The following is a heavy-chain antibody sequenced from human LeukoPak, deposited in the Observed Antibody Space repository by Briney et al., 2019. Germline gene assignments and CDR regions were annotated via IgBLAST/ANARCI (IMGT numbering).Heavy chain of an antibody. CDR1: GFIFSSCG. D-gene: IGHD6-13*01. CDR3: ARDMAAAGLDY. V-gene: IGHV3-33*01. J-gene: IGHJ4*02. Sequence: GGSLRLSCATSGFIFSSCGMHWVRQAPGKGLEWVAVIWYDGSNKYYADSVKGRFTISRDNSKNTLYLQMNSLRAEDTAVYYCARDMAAAGLDYWGQGTLVTVSS. CDR2: IWYDGSNK.